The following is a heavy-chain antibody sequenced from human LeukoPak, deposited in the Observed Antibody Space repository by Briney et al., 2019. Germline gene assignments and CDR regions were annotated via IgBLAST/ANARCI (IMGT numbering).Heavy chain of an antibody. Sequence: GGSLRLSCAASGFTVSSNYMSWVRQAPGEGLEWVSVIYSGGSTYYADSVKGRFTISRDNSKNTLYLQMNSLRAEDTAVYYCATETLYYGMDVWGQGTTVTVSS. CDR1: GFTVSSNY. CDR3: ATETLYYGMDV. V-gene: IGHV3-53*01. J-gene: IGHJ6*02. CDR2: IYSGGST.